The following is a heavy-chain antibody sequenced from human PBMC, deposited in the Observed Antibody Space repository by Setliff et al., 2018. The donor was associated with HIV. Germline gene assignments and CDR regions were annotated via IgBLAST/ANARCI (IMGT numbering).Heavy chain of an antibody. CDR1: GYTFTSYG. V-gene: IGHV1-18*01. D-gene: IGHD3-16*01. Sequence: VASVKVSCKASGYTFTSYGVTWVRQAPGQGLEWMGWINANSGHTNYAQKFQDRVTITADTSSTTAYMELSSLRSDDTAVYYCARDWNYVVDVWGKGTTVTVSS. CDR3: ARDWNYVVDV. J-gene: IGHJ6*04. CDR2: INANSGHT.